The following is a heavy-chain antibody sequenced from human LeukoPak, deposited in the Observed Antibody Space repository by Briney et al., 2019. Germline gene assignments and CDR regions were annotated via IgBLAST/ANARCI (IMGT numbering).Heavy chain of an antibody. CDR3: ARTRGYSYGPFDY. V-gene: IGHV3-53*01. D-gene: IGHD5-18*01. CDR2: IYSGGST. CDR1: GFTVSSNY. J-gene: IGHJ4*02. Sequence: GGSLRLSCAASGFTVSSNYMSWIRQAPGKGLEWVSVIYSGGSTYYADSVKGRFTISRDNSKNTLYLQMNSLRAEDTAVYYCARTRGYSYGPFDYWGQGTLVTVSS.